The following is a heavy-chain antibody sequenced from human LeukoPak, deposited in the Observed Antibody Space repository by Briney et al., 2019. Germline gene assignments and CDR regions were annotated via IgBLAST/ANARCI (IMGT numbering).Heavy chain of an antibody. CDR1: GFTFSSYW. CDR2: IINDGTTT. V-gene: IGHV3-74*01. Sequence: PGGSLRLSCAASGFTFSSYWMHWVRKAPGKGLMWLSRIINDGTTTTYADSVRGRFTISRANAKNTLYLEMNSLRAEDTAVYYCARLLQGDDWGQGTLVTVSS. D-gene: IGHD4-11*01. CDR3: ARLLQGDD. J-gene: IGHJ4*02.